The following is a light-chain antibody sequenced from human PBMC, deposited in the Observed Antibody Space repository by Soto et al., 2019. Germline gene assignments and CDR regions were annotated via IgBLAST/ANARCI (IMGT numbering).Light chain of an antibody. CDR3: QQYNGWPLT. CDR2: HAS. V-gene: IGKV3-15*01. Sequence: EIVMTQSPATLSVSPGERATLSCRASQNINNNLAWYQQKPGQVPRLLIYHASTGATGIPARFSGSGSGTELTLTISSVQSEDFAVYYCQQYNGWPLTFGGGTKVEIK. J-gene: IGKJ4*01. CDR1: QNINNN.